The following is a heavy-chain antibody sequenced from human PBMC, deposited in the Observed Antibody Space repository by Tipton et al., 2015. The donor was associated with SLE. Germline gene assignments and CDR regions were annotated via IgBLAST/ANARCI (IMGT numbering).Heavy chain of an antibody. D-gene: IGHD3-9*01. CDR1: GGSISSGGYS. J-gene: IGHJ6*02. CDR3: ASFTIPWGMDV. Sequence: TLSLTCAVSGGSISSGGYSWSWIRQPPGKGLEWIGYIYHSGSTYYNPSLKSRVTISVGRSKNQFSLKLSSVTAADTAVYYCASFTIPWGMDVWGQGTTVTVSS. CDR2: IYHSGST. V-gene: IGHV4-30-2*01.